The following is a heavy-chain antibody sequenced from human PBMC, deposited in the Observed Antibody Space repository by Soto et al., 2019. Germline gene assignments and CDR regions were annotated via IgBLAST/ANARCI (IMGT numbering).Heavy chain of an antibody. Sequence: QMQLQESGPGLVKPSATLSLTCTVSGGSISSSSYYWGWIRQPPGQGLEWLGTIYSLGNTYYNPSLKSRVTRSGDKSKSQLFLKLSSVTAPDTAVYYCARHIYDSSGYYYAYWGQGTLVTVSS. CDR1: GGSISSSSYY. CDR2: IYSLGNT. D-gene: IGHD3-22*01. J-gene: IGHJ4*02. V-gene: IGHV4-39*01. CDR3: ARHIYDSSGYYYAY.